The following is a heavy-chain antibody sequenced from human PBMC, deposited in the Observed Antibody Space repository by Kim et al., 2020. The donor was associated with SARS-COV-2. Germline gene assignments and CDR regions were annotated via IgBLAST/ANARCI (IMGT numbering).Heavy chain of an antibody. CDR1: GFPFSSYW. V-gene: IGHV3-7*01. D-gene: IGHD5-12*01. CDR2: IKQDGSEK. Sequence: GGSLRLSCAASGFPFSSYWMSWVRQAPGKGLEWVANIKQDGSEKYYVDSVKGRFTISRDNAKNSLYLQMNSLRAEDTAVYYCARDGGYSGYGYYYGMDV. CDR3: ARDGGYSGYGYYYGMDV. J-gene: IGHJ6*01.